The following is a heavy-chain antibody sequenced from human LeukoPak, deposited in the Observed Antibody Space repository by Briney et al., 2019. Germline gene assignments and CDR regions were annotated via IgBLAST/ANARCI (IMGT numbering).Heavy chain of an antibody. J-gene: IGHJ4*02. D-gene: IGHD3-22*01. Sequence: PGGSLRLSCAASGFTFSNAWMSWVRQAPGKGLEWVGRIKSKTDGGTTDYAAPGTGRFTISRADSNNTLYLQMNSLKTEDTAVYYCTTRSPRPEYYYDSSGLADWGQGTLVTVSS. CDR3: TTRSPRPEYYYDSSGLAD. CDR1: GFTFSNAW. CDR2: IKSKTDGGTT. V-gene: IGHV3-15*01.